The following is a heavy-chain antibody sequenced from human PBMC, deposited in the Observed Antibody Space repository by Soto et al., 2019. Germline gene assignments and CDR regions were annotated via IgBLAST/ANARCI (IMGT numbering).Heavy chain of an antibody. Sequence: PSETLSLTCAVSGDSISSGDYSWSWIRQPPGKGLEWIGYIYTSGSSYYTPSLKSRVTMSVDRSKNTFSLKLSSVSAADTAVYYCAREPAERWFDPRGKGTLVTVS. CDR1: GDSISSGDYS. J-gene: IGHJ5*02. CDR2: IYTSGSS. CDR3: AREPAERWFDP. V-gene: IGHV4-30-2*01.